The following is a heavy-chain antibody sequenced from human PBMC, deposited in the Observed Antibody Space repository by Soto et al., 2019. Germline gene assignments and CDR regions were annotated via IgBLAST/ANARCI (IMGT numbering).Heavy chain of an antibody. D-gene: IGHD1-1*01. CDR1: GDSISSADYY. J-gene: IGHJ6*02. CDR2: IFYSGTT. V-gene: IGHV4-30-4*01. Sequence: QVQLQESGPGLVRPSQTLSLTCTVSGDSISSADYYWSWIRQTPGKGLEWIGHIFYSGTTYYNPSLKNRLTISVDTSKNHFSLRLTSVTAADTAVYYCARDLWVEPELYYYGMDVWGQGTTVTVSS. CDR3: ARDLWVEPELYYYGMDV.